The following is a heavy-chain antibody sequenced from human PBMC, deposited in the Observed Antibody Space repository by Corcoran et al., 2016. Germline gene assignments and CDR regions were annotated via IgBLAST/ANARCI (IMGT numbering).Heavy chain of an antibody. J-gene: IGHJ4*02. CDR2: ISWDGGST. V-gene: IGHV3-43*01. D-gene: IGHD5-18*01. Sequence: EVQLVESGGVVVQPGGSLRLSCAASGFTFDDYTMHWVRQAPGKGLEWVSLISWDGGSTYYADSVKGRFTISRDNSKNSLYLQMNSLRTEDTALYYRAKGSGYSYGFLDYWGQGTLVTVSS. CDR3: AKGSGYSYGFLDY. CDR1: GFTFDDYT.